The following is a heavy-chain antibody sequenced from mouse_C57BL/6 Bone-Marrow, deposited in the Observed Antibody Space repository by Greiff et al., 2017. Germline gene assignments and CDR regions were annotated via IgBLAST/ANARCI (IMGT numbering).Heavy chain of an antibody. D-gene: IGHD2-5*01. Sequence: QVQLQQPGAELVKPGASVKLSCKASGYTFTSYWITWVKQRPGQGLEWIGDIYPGSGRTNYNEKFKSKATLTVDTSSSTSYMQLSSLTSEDSAVYCCEGYYSNYLVAYWGQGTLVTVSA. CDR1: GYTFTSYW. J-gene: IGHJ3*01. V-gene: IGHV1-55*01. CDR3: EGYYSNYLVAY. CDR2: IYPGSGRT.